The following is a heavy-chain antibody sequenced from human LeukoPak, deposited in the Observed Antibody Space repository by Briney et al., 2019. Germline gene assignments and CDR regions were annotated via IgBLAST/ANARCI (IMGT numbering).Heavy chain of an antibody. CDR1: GFTVSSFW. V-gene: IGHV3-30*18. CDR2: ISYDGSNK. Sequence: GGSLRLSCAASGFTVSSFWMHWVRQAPGKGLEWVAVISYDGSNKYYADSVKGRFTISRDNSKNTLYLQMNSLRAEDTAVYYCAKDVNGMDVWGQGTTVTVSS. J-gene: IGHJ6*02. CDR3: AKDVNGMDV.